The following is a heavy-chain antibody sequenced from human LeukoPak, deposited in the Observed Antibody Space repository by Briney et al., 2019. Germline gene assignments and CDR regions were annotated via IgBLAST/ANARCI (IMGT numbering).Heavy chain of an antibody. CDR2: ICYSGST. V-gene: IGHV4-30-4*01. CDR3: ASLYGSGSYTYNWFDP. CDR1: GGSISSGDYY. J-gene: IGHJ5*02. D-gene: IGHD3-10*01. Sequence: SETLSLTCTVSGGSISSGDYYWSWIRQPPGKGLEWIGYICYSGSTYYNPSLKSRVTISVDTSKNQFSLKLSSVTAADTAVYYCASLYGSGSYTYNWFDPWGQGTLVTVSS.